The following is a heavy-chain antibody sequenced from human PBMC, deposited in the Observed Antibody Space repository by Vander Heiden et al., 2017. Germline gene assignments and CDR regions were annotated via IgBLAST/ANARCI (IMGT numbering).Heavy chain of an antibody. CDR2: IDNSGST. V-gene: IGHV4-59*01. Sequence: QLQLQESGPGLVKPSEPLSLTSSVAGGSTSSYFWSCIRQPPGKGLEWIGYIDNSGSTDYNPSLKGRGTISRDTSKSQVALKLNAVTAADTAVYYCVRDRFVAVPTAAQHYYGMDVWGQGTTVTVSS. J-gene: IGHJ6*02. CDR1: GGSTSSYF. D-gene: IGHD2-2*01. CDR3: VRDRFVAVPTAAQHYYGMDV.